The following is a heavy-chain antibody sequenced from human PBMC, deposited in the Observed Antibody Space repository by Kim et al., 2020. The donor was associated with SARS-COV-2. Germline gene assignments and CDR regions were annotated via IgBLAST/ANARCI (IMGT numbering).Heavy chain of an antibody. J-gene: IGHJ4*02. Sequence: GGSLRLSCAASGFTFSSYGMHWVRQAPGKGLEWVAVISYDGSNKYYADSVKGRFTISRDNSKNTLYLQMNSPRAEDTAVYYCAKDRASSGWASFDYWGQGTLVTVSS. D-gene: IGHD6-19*01. CDR1: GFTFSSYG. CDR3: AKDRASSGWASFDY. CDR2: ISYDGSNK. V-gene: IGHV3-30*18.